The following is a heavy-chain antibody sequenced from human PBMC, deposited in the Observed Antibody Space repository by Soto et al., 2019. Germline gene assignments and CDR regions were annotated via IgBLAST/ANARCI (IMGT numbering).Heavy chain of an antibody. CDR3: TTDYYGSGSYYMGPNWFDP. J-gene: IGHJ5*02. D-gene: IGHD3-10*01. Sequence: EVQLVESGGGLVKPGGSLRLSCAASGFTFSNAWLSWVRQAPGKGLEWVGRIKSKTDGGTTDYAAPVKGRFTISRDDSKYTLYLQMNSLKSVDTAVYYCTTDYYGSGSYYMGPNWFDPWGQGTLVTVSS. CDR1: GFTFSNAW. CDR2: IKSKTDGGTT. V-gene: IGHV3-15*01.